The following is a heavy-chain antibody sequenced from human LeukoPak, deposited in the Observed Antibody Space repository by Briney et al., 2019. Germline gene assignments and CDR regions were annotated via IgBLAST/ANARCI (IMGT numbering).Heavy chain of an antibody. CDR2: IKKDGSEK. J-gene: IGHJ4*02. V-gene: IGHV3-7*01. Sequence: GGSLRLSCAASGFTFSSYWMSWVRQAQGKGLEWVANIKKDGSEKYYVDSVKGRFTISRDNAKNSLFLQMNSLRVEDTAVYYCEGSAGYWGQGTLVTVSS. D-gene: IGHD6-19*01. CDR1: GFTFSSYW. CDR3: EGSAGY.